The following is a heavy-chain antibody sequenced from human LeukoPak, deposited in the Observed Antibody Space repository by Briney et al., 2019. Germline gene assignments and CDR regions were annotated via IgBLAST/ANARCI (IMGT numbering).Heavy chain of an antibody. CDR2: IYYSGST. Sequence: SETLSLTCTVSGGSISSYYWSWIRQPPGKGLEWIGYIYYSGSTNYNPSLKSRVTISVDTSKSQFSLKLSSVTAADTAVYYCARHSGLRSPFDPWGQGTLVTVSS. V-gene: IGHV4-59*01. CDR1: GGSISSYY. D-gene: IGHD3-3*01. CDR3: ARHSGLRSPFDP. J-gene: IGHJ5*02.